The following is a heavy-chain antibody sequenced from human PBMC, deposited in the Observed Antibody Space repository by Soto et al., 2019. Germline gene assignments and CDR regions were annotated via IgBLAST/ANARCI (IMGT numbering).Heavy chain of an antibody. V-gene: IGHV5-51*01. D-gene: IGHD3-9*01. CDR2: IYPDDSDT. J-gene: IGHJ6*02. CDR3: ARHLNRFYYGLDA. CDR1: GYTFATYW. Sequence: PGESLKISCKGSGYTFATYWIGWVRQMPGKDLEWIGIIYPDDSDTRYNPSFQGQVTISADKSITTAYLQWSSLKASDTAIYYCARHLNRFYYGLDAWGQGTTVTVS.